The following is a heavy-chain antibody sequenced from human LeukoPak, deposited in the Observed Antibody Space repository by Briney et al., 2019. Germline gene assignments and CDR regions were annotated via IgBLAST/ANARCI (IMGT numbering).Heavy chain of an antibody. J-gene: IGHJ4*02. CDR3: ARVAQPPHYDYVWGSYRYSYFDY. Sequence: GGSLRLSCAASGFTFSDYYMSWIRQAPGKGLEWVSYTSRSGDIMYYADSVRGRFAISRDNAKNSLYLQMNSLRAEDTAVYYCARVAQPPHYDYVWGSYRYSYFDYWGQGTLVPVSS. D-gene: IGHD3-16*02. V-gene: IGHV3-11*01. CDR1: GFTFSDYY. CDR2: TSRSGDIM.